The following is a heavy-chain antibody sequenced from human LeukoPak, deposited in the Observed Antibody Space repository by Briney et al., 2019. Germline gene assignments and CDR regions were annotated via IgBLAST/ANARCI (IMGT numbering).Heavy chain of an antibody. CDR2: TSADNGHT. D-gene: IGHD3-10*02. CDR1: GHTFTSYG. CDR3: ARDYFSDYVFDI. Sequence: ASVKVSCKASGHTFTSYGISWVRQAPGQGLEWMGFTSADNGHTNYVQKFQGRVTMTTDTSTNTAYMELRSLRFDDTAMYYCARDYFSDYVFDIWGQGTLITVSS. J-gene: IGHJ4*02. V-gene: IGHV1-18*01.